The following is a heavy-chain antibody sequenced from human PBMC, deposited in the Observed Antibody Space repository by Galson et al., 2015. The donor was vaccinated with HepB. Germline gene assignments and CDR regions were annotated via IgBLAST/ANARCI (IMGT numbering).Heavy chain of an antibody. V-gene: IGHV4-34*01. CDR3: ARGYSGSYYPGSAP. J-gene: IGHJ5*02. Sequence: LSVTCADYGGSFSGYYWRWMRQPPGKGLEWVGEINHRGSTNYNPSLKSRVTRSVDTSKTQFSQKLGAVTAADTAVYYCARGYSGSYYPGSAPWGQATLVTVSS. CDR2: INHRGST. CDR1: GGSFSGYY. D-gene: IGHD1-26*01.